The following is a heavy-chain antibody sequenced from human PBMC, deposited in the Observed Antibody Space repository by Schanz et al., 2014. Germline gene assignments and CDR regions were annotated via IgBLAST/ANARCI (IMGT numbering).Heavy chain of an antibody. CDR2: ISGSGGGA. V-gene: IGHV3-23*04. Sequence: VQLVESGGGVVRPGRSLRLSCAASGFTFNNYGMHWIRQAPGKGLEWVSVISGSGGGANYADSGKGRFTVSRGNSESTMXXXMNNLRADDTAVYYCARGTGTFDSWGQGTLVTVSS. D-gene: IGHD3-9*01. CDR1: GFTFNNYG. J-gene: IGHJ4*02. CDR3: ARGTGTFDS.